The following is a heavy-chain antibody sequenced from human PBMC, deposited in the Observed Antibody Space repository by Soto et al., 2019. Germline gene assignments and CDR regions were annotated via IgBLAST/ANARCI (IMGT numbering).Heavy chain of an antibody. Sequence: SETLSLTCAVSGVSITTSGFSWSWVRQPIGKGLEWIGYIYPSGTIFLSPSLNSRVTISMDTSSNQFSLSLTSVTAADTAIYYCATYTAYAKYYFDHWGRGALVTVS. CDR3: ATYTAYAKYYFDH. V-gene: IGHV4-30-2*01. CDR1: GVSITTSGFS. J-gene: IGHJ4*02. CDR2: IYPSGTI. D-gene: IGHD5-12*01.